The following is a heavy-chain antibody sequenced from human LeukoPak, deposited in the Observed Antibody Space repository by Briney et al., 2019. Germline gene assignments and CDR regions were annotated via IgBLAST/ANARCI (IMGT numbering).Heavy chain of an antibody. J-gene: IGHJ4*02. D-gene: IGHD5-18*01. CDR3: AKDPNRGGLSSYGYGWSY. V-gene: IGHV3-30*02. Sequence: PGGSLRLSCAASGFTFSSYGMHWVRQAPGKGLEWVAFIRHDGSNKYYADSVKGRFTISRDNSKNTLYLQMNSLRAEDTAVYYCAKDPNRGGLSSYGYGWSYWGQGTLVTVSS. CDR1: GFTFSSYG. CDR2: IRHDGSNK.